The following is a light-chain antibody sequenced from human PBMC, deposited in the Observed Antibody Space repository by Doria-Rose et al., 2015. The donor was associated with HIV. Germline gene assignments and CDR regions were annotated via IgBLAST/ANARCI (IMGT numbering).Light chain of an antibody. CDR2: DGS. J-gene: IGKJ1*01. CDR3: HQYGTSWT. CDR1: QSFSSTY. Sequence: TQSPGTLSLSPGERATISCRASQSFSSTYLAWYQQKPGQAPSLLIYDGSTRATGIPDRFSASRSGTDFTLTINRLEPEDFALYYCHQYGTSWTFGQGTKVEI. V-gene: IGKV3-20*01.